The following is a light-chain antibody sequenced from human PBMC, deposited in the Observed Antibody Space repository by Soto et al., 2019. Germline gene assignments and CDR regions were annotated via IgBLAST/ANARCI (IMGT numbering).Light chain of an antibody. V-gene: IGLV2-14*01. CDR2: EVS. CDR3: SSYTGSSINTVV. CDR1: SSDVGKYNY. J-gene: IGLJ2*01. Sequence: QSVLTQPASVSGSPGQSITISCTGTSSDVGKYNYVSWYQQHPAKAPKLMIFEVSNRPSGVSNRFSGSKSGNTASLTISGLQAEDAAEYYCSSYTGSSINTVVFGGGTKLTVL.